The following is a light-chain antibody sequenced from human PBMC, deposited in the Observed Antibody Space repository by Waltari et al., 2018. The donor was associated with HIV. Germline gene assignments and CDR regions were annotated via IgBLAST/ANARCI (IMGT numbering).Light chain of an antibody. J-gene: IGKJ1*01. CDR2: VAS. V-gene: IGKV1-12*01. Sequence: DIQMTQSPSSVSASVGGRVTINYRASQDISTWLAWYQQRPGKAPKLLIYVASTLQSGVPSRFSGSGSGTDFTLTISSLQTEDFATYYCQQTHSFPWTFGQGTKVEIK. CDR3: QQTHSFPWT. CDR1: QDISTW.